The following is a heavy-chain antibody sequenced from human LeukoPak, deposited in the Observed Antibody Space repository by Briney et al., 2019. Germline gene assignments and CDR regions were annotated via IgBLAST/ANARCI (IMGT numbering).Heavy chain of an antibody. CDR2: IYYSGST. D-gene: IGHD6-19*01. V-gene: IGHV4-59*01. CDR3: ARVQYSSGWYFDP. Sequence: SETLSLTCTVSGGSISSYYWSWIRQPPGKGLEWIGYIYYSGSTNYNPSLKSRVTISVDTSKNQLSLKLSSVTAADTAVYYCARVQYSSGWYFDPWGQGTLVTVSS. J-gene: IGHJ5*02. CDR1: GGSISSYY.